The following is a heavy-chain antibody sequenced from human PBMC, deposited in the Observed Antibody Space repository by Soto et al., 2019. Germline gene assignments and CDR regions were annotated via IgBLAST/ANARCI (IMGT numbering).Heavy chain of an antibody. Sequence: QVQLVESGGGVVQPGRSLRLSCVASGFKFTDYGLNWVRQTPGKGLEWVAISWFDGSIAYYAESVKGRFTISRDDSRNTVYFHMNSLRGEDTAMYYCARDGARIDSSGKFDYWGQGTQVTVSS. V-gene: IGHV3-33*01. D-gene: IGHD3-22*01. CDR3: ARDGARIDSSGKFDY. J-gene: IGHJ4*02. CDR1: GFKFTDYG. CDR2: SWFDGSIA.